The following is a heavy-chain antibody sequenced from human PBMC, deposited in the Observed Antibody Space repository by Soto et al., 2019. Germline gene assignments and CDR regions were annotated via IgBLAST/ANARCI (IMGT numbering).Heavy chain of an antibody. CDR2: IIPIFGTT. D-gene: IGHD4-17*01. J-gene: IGHJ4*02. Sequence: SVKVSCKASGGTFSTYAFSWVRQAPGQGLEWMGGIIPIFGTTSYAQKFQGRVTIIADESTTTTYMELSSLRYEDTAMYYCTRSSSTVTTCDYWGQGTLVTVSS. CDR3: TRSSSTVTTCDY. V-gene: IGHV1-69*13. CDR1: GGTFSTYA.